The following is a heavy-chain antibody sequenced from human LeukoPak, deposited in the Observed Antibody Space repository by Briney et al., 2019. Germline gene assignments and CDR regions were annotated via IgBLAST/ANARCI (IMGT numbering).Heavy chain of an antibody. V-gene: IGHV4-59*01. CDR3: AREDCTNGVCYVGY. Sequence: SQTLSLTCTVSGGSISSYYWSWIRQPPGKGLEWIGYIYYSGSTNYNPSLKSRVTISVDTSKNQFSLKLSSVTAADTAVYYCAREDCTNGVCYVGYWGQGTLVTVSS. D-gene: IGHD2-8*01. J-gene: IGHJ4*02. CDR1: GGSISSYY. CDR2: IYYSGST.